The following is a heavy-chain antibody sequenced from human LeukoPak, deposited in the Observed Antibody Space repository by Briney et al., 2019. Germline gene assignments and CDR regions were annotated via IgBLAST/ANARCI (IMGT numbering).Heavy chain of an antibody. CDR2: IYYSGST. CDR3: ARTPHGAWQWLAPYYFDY. Sequence: SETLSLTCTVSGGSISSYYWSWIRQPPGKGLEWIGYIYYSGSTNYNPSLKSRVTISVDTSKNQFSLKLSSVTAADTAVYYCARTPHGAWQWLAPYYFDYWGQGTLVTVSS. D-gene: IGHD6-19*01. V-gene: IGHV4-59*01. J-gene: IGHJ4*02. CDR1: GGSISSYY.